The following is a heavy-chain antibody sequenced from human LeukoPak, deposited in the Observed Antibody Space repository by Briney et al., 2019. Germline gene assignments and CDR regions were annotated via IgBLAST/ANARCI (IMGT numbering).Heavy chain of an antibody. CDR3: AKDGPDYGDLTNFDY. J-gene: IGHJ4*02. D-gene: IGHD4-17*01. Sequence: GGSLRLSCAASGFTFSSYGMHWVRQAPGKGLEWVAVISYDGSNKYYADSVKGRFTISRDNSKNTLYLQMNSLRAEDTAVYYCAKDGPDYGDLTNFDYWGQGTLVTVSS. CDR1: GFTFSSYG. V-gene: IGHV3-30*18. CDR2: ISYDGSNK.